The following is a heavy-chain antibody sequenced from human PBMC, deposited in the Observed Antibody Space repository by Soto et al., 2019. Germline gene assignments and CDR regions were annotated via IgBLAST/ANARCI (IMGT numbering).Heavy chain of an antibody. CDR1: GYTFTSYG. J-gene: IGHJ4*02. CDR3: ARDGGPGPIVVVRTDY. D-gene: IGHD3-22*01. V-gene: IGHV1-18*01. Sequence: QVQLVQSGAEVKKPGASVKVSCKASGYTFTSYGISWVRQAPGQGLEWMGWISAYNGNTNYAQKLQGRVTMTTDTRTXXAYMELGSLRSDDTAVYYCARDGGPGPIVVVRTDYWGQGTLVTVSS. CDR2: ISAYNGNT.